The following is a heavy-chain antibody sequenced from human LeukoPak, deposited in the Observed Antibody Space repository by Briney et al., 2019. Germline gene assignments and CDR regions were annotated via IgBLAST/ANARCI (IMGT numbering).Heavy chain of an antibody. CDR3: ARDLSIDY. Sequence: GGSLRLSCAASGFSISTYEMNWVRQAPGKGLEWISYITGDGKTKYYAPSVKGRFTISRDNAKNSVYLQMSGLRAEDTAVYYCARDLSIDYWGQGTLVTVSS. CDR1: GFSISTYE. CDR2: ITGDGKTK. J-gene: IGHJ4*01. V-gene: IGHV3-48*03.